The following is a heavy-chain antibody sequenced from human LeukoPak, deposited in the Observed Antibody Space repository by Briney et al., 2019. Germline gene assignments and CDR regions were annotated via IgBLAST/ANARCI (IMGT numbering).Heavy chain of an antibody. V-gene: IGHV3-23*01. CDR1: GFIFGNDD. CDR3: AKEAYSYGPNFDY. Sequence: GGSLRLSCAASGFIFGNDDMNWVRQAPGKGLEWVSGISGDADRTHYAGSVKGRFTISRDNSKNTLYLQMNSLRAEDTAVYYCAKEAYSYGPNFDYWGQGTLVTVSS. J-gene: IGHJ4*02. CDR2: ISGDADRT. D-gene: IGHD5-18*01.